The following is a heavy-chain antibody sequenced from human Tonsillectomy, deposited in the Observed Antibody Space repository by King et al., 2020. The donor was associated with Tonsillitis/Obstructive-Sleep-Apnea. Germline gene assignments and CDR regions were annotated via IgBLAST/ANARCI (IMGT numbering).Heavy chain of an antibody. J-gene: IGHJ6*03. CDR1: GFTFSGSA. Sequence: VQLVESGGGLVQPGGSLKLSCAASGFTFSGSAMHWVRQASGKGLEWVGRIRSKGNSYATAYAASVKGRFTISRDDSKNTAYLQMNSLKTEDTAVYYCGRDSRSQGHYYYYYYMDVWGKGTTVTVSS. CDR2: IRSKGNSYAT. V-gene: IGHV3-73*02. CDR3: GRDSRSQGHYYYYYYMDV. D-gene: IGHD6-13*01.